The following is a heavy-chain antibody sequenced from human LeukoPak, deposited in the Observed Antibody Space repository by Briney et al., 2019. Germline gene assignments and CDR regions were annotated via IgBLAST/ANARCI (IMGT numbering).Heavy chain of an antibody. D-gene: IGHD5-18*01. V-gene: IGHV3-7*03. Sequence: GGSLRLSCAASGFTFDNFWMSWVRQAPGKGLEWVANIKQDGNEKYYVDSVSGRFTISRDNAKNSLYLQMNSLRAEDTAVYYCARDPDTANHFDYWGQGTLVTVSS. CDR2: IKQDGNEK. CDR1: GFTFDNFW. CDR3: ARDPDTANHFDY. J-gene: IGHJ4*02.